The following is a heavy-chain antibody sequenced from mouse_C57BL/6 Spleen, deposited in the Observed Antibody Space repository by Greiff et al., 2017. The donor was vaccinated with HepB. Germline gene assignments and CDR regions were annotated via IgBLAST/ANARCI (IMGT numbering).Heavy chain of an antibody. CDR2: INPNYGTT. J-gene: IGHJ1*03. D-gene: IGHD1-1*01. V-gene: IGHV1-39*01. CDR3: ARGIYGSSHWYFDV. Sequence: EVQLQQSGPELVKPGASVKISCKASGYSFTDYNMNWVKQSNGKSLEWIGVINPNYGTTSYNQKFKGKATLTVDQSSSTAYMQLNSLTSEDSAFYYCARGIYGSSHWYFDVWGTGTTVTVSS. CDR1: GYSFTDYN.